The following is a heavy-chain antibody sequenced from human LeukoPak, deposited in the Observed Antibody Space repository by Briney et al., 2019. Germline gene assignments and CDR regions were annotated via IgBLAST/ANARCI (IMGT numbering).Heavy chain of an antibody. CDR3: ATTSYYYDSPDY. Sequence: SETLSLTCTVSGYSMSSGYYWGWIRQPPGKGLEWIGSIYYSWDTYYNPSLKSRVTISVDTSKNQFSLKLSSVTAADTAVYYCATTSYYYDSPDYWGQGTLVTVSS. J-gene: IGHJ4*02. V-gene: IGHV4-38-2*02. CDR1: GYSMSSGYY. D-gene: IGHD3-22*01. CDR2: IYYSWDT.